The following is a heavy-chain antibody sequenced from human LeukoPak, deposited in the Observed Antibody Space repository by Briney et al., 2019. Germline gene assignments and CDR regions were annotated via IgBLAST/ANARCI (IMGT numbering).Heavy chain of an antibody. CDR3: ARGRYLRHSSSWYGGRFDP. V-gene: IGHV4-34*01. Sequence: SETLSLTCAVYGGSFSGYYWSWIRQPPGKGLEWIGEINHSGSTNYNPSLKSRVTISVDTSKNQFSLKLSSVTAADTAVYYCARGRYLRHSSSWYGGRFDPWGQGTLVTVSS. D-gene: IGHD6-13*01. CDR2: INHSGST. J-gene: IGHJ5*02. CDR1: GGSFSGYY.